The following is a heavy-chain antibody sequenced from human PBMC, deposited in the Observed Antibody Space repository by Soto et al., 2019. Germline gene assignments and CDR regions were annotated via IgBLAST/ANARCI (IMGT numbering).Heavy chain of an antibody. CDR1: GGSFSGYY. CDR2: INHSGST. Sequence: SETLSLTCAVYGGSFSGYYWSWIRQPPGKGLEWIGEINHSGSTNYNPSLKSRVTISVDTSKNQFSLKLSSVTAADTAVYYCARRYGSSFDYWGQGTLVTVSS. D-gene: IGHD6-13*01. V-gene: IGHV4-34*01. CDR3: ARRYGSSFDY. J-gene: IGHJ4*02.